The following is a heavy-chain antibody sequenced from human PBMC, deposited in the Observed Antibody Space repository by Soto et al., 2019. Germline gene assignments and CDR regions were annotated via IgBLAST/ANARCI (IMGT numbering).Heavy chain of an antibody. J-gene: IGHJ4*02. D-gene: IGHD1-26*01. CDR3: ARTTWELGVRFDY. CDR2: ISGRGGTI. CDR1: GFTFSDFY. V-gene: IGHV3-11*01. Sequence: GGSLRLSCAASGFTFSDFYMTWIRRAPGRGLECLSYISGRGGTIYYADSVKGRFTISRDNAKNSLDLQMDGLRADDTGVYYCARTTWELGVRFDYWGQGALVTVSS.